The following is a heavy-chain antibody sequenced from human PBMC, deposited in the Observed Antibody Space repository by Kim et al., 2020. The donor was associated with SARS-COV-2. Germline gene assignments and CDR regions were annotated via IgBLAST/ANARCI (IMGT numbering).Heavy chain of an antibody. V-gene: IGHV4-59*13. CDR1: GGSISSYY. J-gene: IGHJ6*02. CDR2: IYYSART. Sequence: SETLSLTCTVPGGSISSYYWSWIRHPPGKGLEWIGYIYYSARTNYNPSLKSRVTISVDTSKNQFSLKLSSVTAADTAVYYCAGDPVHIWRSDYYYYGMDVWGQGTTVTVSS. CDR3: AGDPVHIWRSDYYYYGMDV.